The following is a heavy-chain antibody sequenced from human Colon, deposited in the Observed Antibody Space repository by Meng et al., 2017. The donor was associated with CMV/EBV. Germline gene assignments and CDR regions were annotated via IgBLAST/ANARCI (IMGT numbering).Heavy chain of an antibody. D-gene: IGHD6-19*01. Sequence: GESLKISCAASGFPFSNYEMNWVRQAPGKGLEWVSYISSSGSTIYYADSVKGRFTISRDNAKNSLYLQMNSLRAEDTAVYYCCGWFLNAFDIWGQGTMVTVSS. V-gene: IGHV3-48*03. CDR3: CGWFLNAFDI. J-gene: IGHJ3*02. CDR2: ISSSGSTI. CDR1: GFPFSNYE.